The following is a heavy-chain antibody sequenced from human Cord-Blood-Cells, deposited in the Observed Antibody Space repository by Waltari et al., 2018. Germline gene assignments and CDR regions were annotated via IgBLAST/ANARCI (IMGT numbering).Heavy chain of an antibody. V-gene: IGHV4-34*01. J-gene: IGHJ4*02. Sequence: QVQLQQWGAGLLKPSETLSLTCAVYGGSFSGYYWSWIRQPPGKGLEWIGEINHSGSTHCNPSLKSRVTISVDTSKNQFSLKLSSVTAADTAVYYCAQEGRYYDILTGYYYWGQGTLVTVSS. CDR2: INHSGST. D-gene: IGHD3-9*01. CDR1: GGSFSGYY. CDR3: AQEGRYYDILTGYYY.